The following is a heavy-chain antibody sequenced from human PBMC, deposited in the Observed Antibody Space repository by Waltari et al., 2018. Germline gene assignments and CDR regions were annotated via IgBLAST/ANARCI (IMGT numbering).Heavy chain of an antibody. V-gene: IGHV3-23*01. Sequence: VQLLDPGGALVQSGGRVSIHLGASGTTVASVGHRWGRWAPGKGLEWVSGVSGSGQTTYYADSVKGRFTISRDNAKNIVYLQMSSLRAEDTAAYFCVREGYSYDTGYYSGGYFDYWGQGTLVTVSS. D-gene: IGHD3-22*01. J-gene: IGHJ4*02. CDR3: VREGYSYDTGYYSGGYFDY. CDR1: GTTVASVG. CDR2: VSGSGQTT.